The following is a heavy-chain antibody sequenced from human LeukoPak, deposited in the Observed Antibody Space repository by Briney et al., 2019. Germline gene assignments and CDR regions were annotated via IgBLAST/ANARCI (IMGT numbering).Heavy chain of an antibody. D-gene: IGHD3-22*01. J-gene: IGHJ5*02. Sequence: GGSLRLSCAASGFTFSSYGMHWVRQAPGKGLEWVSSITSSSDYIYYADSVKGRFTVSRDNAKNSLYLQMNSLRAEDTAVYYCARSITMIVDWFDPWGQGTLVTVSS. V-gene: IGHV3-21*01. CDR1: GFTFSSYG. CDR3: ARSITMIVDWFDP. CDR2: ITSSSDYI.